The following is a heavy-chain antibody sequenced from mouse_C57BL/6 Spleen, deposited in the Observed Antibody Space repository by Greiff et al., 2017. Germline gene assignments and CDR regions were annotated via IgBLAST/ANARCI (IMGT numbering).Heavy chain of an antibody. Sequence: LQESGPELVKPGASVKISCKASGYSFTDYNMNWVKQSNGKSLEWIGVINPNYGTTSYNQKFKGKATLTVDQSSSTAYMQLNSLTSEDSAVYYCARADYYGSRGYYFDYWGQGTTLTVSS. CDR1: GYSFTDYN. D-gene: IGHD1-1*01. CDR3: ARADYYGSRGYYFDY. V-gene: IGHV1-39*01. CDR2: INPNYGTT. J-gene: IGHJ2*01.